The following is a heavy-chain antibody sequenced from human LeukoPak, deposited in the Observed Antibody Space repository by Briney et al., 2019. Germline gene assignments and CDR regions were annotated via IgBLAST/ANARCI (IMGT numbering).Heavy chain of an antibody. J-gene: IGHJ4*02. CDR1: GFTFSSS. Sequence: LRLSCAASGFTFSSSWMHWIRQPPGKGLELIGYIFQSGSTYYNPSLKSRVTISVDRSKNQFSLNLGSVTAADTAVYYCAGEYSGSYRFDYWGRGTLVTVSS. CDR2: IFQSGST. D-gene: IGHD5-18*01. CDR3: AGEYSGSYRFDY. V-gene: IGHV4-30-2*01.